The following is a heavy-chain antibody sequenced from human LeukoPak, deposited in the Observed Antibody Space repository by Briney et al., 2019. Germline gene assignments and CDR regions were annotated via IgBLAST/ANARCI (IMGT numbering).Heavy chain of an antibody. CDR3: ARGRYSYAH. D-gene: IGHD5-18*01. CDR1: GFTFSNYA. Sequence: PGGSLRLSCAASGFTFSNYAMSWVRQAPGKGLEWVAVIWYDGSNKYYADSVKGRFTISRDNSKNTLYLQMNSLRAEDTAVYYCARGRYSYAHWGQGTLVTVSS. V-gene: IGHV3-33*08. CDR2: IWYDGSNK. J-gene: IGHJ4*02.